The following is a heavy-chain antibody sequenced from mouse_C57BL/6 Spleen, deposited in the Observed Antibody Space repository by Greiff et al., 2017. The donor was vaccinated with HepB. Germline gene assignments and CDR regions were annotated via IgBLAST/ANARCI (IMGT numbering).Heavy chain of an antibody. V-gene: IGHV1-81*01. CDR1: GYTFTSYG. CDR2: IYPRSGNT. Sequence: QVQLQQSGAELARPGASVKLSCKASGYTFTSYGISWVKQRTGQGLEWIGEIYPRSGNTYYNEKFKGKATLTADKSSSTAYMELRSLTSEDSAVYFCARYGNYEKDRYFDVWGTGTTVTVSS. J-gene: IGHJ1*03. D-gene: IGHD2-1*01. CDR3: ARYGNYEKDRYFDV.